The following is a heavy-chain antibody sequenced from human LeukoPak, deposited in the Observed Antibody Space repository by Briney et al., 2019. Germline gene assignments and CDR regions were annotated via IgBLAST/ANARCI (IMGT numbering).Heavy chain of an antibody. D-gene: IGHD5-18*01. CDR1: GFTFSSYS. V-gene: IGHV3-21*01. J-gene: IGHJ4*02. CDR3: ARGGLGYSYSNY. CDR2: ISSSSSYI. Sequence: GGSLRLSCAASGFTFSSYSMNWVRQAPGKGLEGVSSISSSSSYIYYADSVKGRFTISRDNAKNSLYLQMNSLRAEDTAVYYCARGGLGYSYSNYWGQGTLVTVSS.